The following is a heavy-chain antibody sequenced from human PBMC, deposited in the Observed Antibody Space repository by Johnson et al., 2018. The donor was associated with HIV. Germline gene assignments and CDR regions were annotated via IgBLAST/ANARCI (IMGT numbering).Heavy chain of an antibody. CDR1: GFTFDDYG. V-gene: IGHV3-23*04. J-gene: IGHJ3*02. CDR3: AKVGYYYDSSCYYYGAFDI. D-gene: IGHD3-22*01. Sequence: EVHLVESGGGLVRPGGSLRLSCAASGFTFDDYGMSWVRQAPGKGLEWVSGIGGSGGSTHYADSVKGRFTISIDNSKNTLYLEMNSLSAEDTAVYYCAKVGYYYDSSCYYYGAFDIWGQGTMVTISS. CDR2: IGGSGGST.